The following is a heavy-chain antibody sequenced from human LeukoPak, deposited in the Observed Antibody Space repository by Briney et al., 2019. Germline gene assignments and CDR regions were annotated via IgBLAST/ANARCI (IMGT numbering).Heavy chain of an antibody. CDR1: GFTFSNSW. J-gene: IGHJ4*02. CDR2: INERGSST. D-gene: IGHD5-12*01. V-gene: IGHV3-74*01. CDR3: AGGRLVATSKAVAIDY. Sequence: GGSLRLSCAASGFTFSNSWLHWVRQAPGKGLVWVSRINERGSSTSYADSVKGRFTISRDNARNTLYLQMNNLRADDTAVYYCAGGRLVATSKAVAIDYWGQGTLVTVSS.